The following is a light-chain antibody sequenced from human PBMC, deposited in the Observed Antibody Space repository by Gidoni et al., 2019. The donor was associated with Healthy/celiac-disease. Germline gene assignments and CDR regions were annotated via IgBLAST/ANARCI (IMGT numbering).Light chain of an antibody. CDR3: LLSYSGDVV. V-gene: IGLV7-46*01. Sequence: QAVVTQEHSLTVSPGGTVTLTCGSSTGAVTSGHYPYWFQQKPGHAPRTLIYDTSNKHAWTPARFSGSLLGGKAALTLSGAQPEDEAEYYCLLSYSGDVVFGGGTKLTVL. CDR1: TGAVTSGHY. J-gene: IGLJ2*01. CDR2: DTS.